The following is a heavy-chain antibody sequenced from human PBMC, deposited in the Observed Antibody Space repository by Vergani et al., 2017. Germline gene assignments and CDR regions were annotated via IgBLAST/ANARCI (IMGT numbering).Heavy chain of an antibody. CDR2: VIPNSGGT. J-gene: IGHJ4*02. V-gene: IGHV1-2*02. D-gene: IGHD1-26*01. Sequence: QVQLVQSGAEVKKPGSSVKVSCKASGGPFSSYAISWVRKAPGQGLEWMGRVIPNSGGTNYSQKFQGRFTMTRDTSISTAYMELSRLRSEDTAVYYCARTGGGLLSPIDYWGQGTLVTVSS. CDR1: GGPFSSYA. CDR3: ARTGGGLLSPIDY.